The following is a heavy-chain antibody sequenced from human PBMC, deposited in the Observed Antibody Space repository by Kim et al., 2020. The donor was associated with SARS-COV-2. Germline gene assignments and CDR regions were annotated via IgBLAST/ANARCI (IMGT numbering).Heavy chain of an antibody. CDR2: IIPIFGTA. V-gene: IGHV1-69*13. CDR1: GGTFSSYA. CDR3: ARYYGSGSYYSDYYYYGMDV. J-gene: IGHJ6*02. D-gene: IGHD3-10*01. Sequence: SVKVSCKASGGTFSSYAISWVRQAPGQGLEWMGGIIPIFGTANYAQKFQGRVTITADESTSTAYMELSSLRSEDTAVYYCARYYGSGSYYSDYYYYGMDVWGQGTTVTVSS.